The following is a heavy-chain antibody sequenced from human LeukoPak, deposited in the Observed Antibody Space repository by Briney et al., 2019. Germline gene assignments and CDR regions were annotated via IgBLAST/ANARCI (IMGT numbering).Heavy chain of an antibody. CDR1: GYTFTSYH. D-gene: IGHD4-17*01. V-gene: IGHV1-46*01. CDR3: ARTTTVTSIDY. CDR2: INPSGGTT. Sequence: GASVKISCKASGYTFTSYHMHWVRQAPGQGLEWMGIINPSGGTTNYAQKFRGRVTMTRDMSTSTVYMELSSLRSEDTALYYCARTTTVTSIDYWGQGTLVTVSS. J-gene: IGHJ4*02.